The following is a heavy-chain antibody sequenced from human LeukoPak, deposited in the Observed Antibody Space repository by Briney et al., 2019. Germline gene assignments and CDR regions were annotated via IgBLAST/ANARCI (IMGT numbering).Heavy chain of an antibody. CDR3: ARVKWIAAAGTSIVQSYYYYYYMDV. CDR1: GGSFSGYY. Sequence: SETLSLTCAVYGGSFSGYYWSWIRQPPGKGLEWIGEINHSGSTNYNPSLKSRVTISVDTSKNQFSLKLSSVTAADTAVYYCARVKWIAAAGTSIVQSYYYYYYMDVWGKGTTVTISS. CDR2: INHSGST. D-gene: IGHD6-13*01. J-gene: IGHJ6*03. V-gene: IGHV4-34*01.